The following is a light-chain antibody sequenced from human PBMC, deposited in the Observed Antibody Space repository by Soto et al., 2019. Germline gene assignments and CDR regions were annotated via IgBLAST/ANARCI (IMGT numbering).Light chain of an antibody. J-gene: IGKJ1*01. CDR1: QSLXSTY. CDR3: QQYRTSPPTCT. CDR2: ISS. V-gene: IGKV3-20*01. Sequence: GVTQSACTLSLSPGDSATLSCRASQSLXSTYLAGYKQRPGQAPRLLXXISSXRASGIPDRFSGSGSGTGFTLTSSRLEPEDFAGYYCQQYRTSPPTCTFGQGTKVDI.